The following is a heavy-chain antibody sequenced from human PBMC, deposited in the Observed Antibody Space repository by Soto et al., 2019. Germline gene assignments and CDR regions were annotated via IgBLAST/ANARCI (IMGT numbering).Heavy chain of an antibody. V-gene: IGHV2-5*02. CDR1: GFSLSTSGVG. J-gene: IGHJ5*02. D-gene: IGHD2-2*01. CDR2: IYWDDDK. CDR3: AHRIGYCISTSCYDP. Sequence: QITLKESGPTLVKPTQTLTLTCTFSGFSLSTSGVGVGWIRQPPGKALEWLALIYWDDDKRYSPSLKSRLTIPKDTSKNQVVLSMTNMDPVDTATYYCAHRIGYCISTSCYDPWGQGTLVTVSS.